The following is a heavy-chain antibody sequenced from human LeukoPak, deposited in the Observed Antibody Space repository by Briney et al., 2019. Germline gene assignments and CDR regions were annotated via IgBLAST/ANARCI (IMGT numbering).Heavy chain of an antibody. CDR2: ISYDGSNK. CDR1: GFTFSSYA. D-gene: IGHD3/OR15-3a*01. V-gene: IGHV3-30-3*01. J-gene: IGHJ4*02. Sequence: GGSLRLSCAASGFTFSSYAMHWVRQAPGRGLEWVAVISYDGSNKYYADSVKGRFTISRDNSKNTLYLQMNSLRAEDTAVYYCAKAYFLTGYSDYWGQGTLVTVSS. CDR3: AKAYFLTGYSDY.